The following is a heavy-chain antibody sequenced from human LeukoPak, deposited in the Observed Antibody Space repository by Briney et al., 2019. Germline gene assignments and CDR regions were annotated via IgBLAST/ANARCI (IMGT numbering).Heavy chain of an antibody. CDR2: IYSGDST. CDR3: ARLGQGLPPSYYFGMDV. Sequence: RPGGSLRLSCAASGFTVSSNYMSWVRQAPGKGLEWVSVIYSGDSTYYADSVKGRFTISRDNSKNTLYLQMNTLRAEDTAVYYCARLGQGLPPSYYFGMDVWGQGTTVSV. CDR1: GFTVSSNY. V-gene: IGHV3-66*01. D-gene: IGHD6-19*01. J-gene: IGHJ6*02.